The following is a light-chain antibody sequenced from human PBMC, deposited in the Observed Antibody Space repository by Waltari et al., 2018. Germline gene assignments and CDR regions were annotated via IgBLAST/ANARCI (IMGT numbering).Light chain of an antibody. CDR1: SLRTYY. Sequence: SSELTQDPAVSVALGQAVRITCQGDSLRTYYASWYQQKPGQAPVLVIYGKSNRPSGLPDRLSGSSSGNTASVTISGAQAEDEADYYCASRDSSGNHAVFGGGPKLT. CDR3: ASRDSSGNHAV. V-gene: IGLV3-19*01. CDR2: GKS. J-gene: IGLJ2*01.